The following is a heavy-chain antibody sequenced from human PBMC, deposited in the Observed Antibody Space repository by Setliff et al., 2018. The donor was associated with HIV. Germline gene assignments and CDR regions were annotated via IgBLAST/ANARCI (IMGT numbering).Heavy chain of an antibody. J-gene: IGHJ6*03. CDR2: IYYGGST. Sequence: PSETLSLTCTVSGGSISSSSYYWGWIRQPPGKGLEWIGSIYYGGSTYYNPSLKSRVIISVDTSKNHFSLKLASVTAADTAVYYCARGEDNYFYYMDVWGKGTTVTVSS. V-gene: IGHV4-39*07. CDR3: ARGEDNYFYYMDV. CDR1: GGSISSSSYY.